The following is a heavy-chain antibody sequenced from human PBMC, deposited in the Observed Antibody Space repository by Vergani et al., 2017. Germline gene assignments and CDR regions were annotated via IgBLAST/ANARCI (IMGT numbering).Heavy chain of an antibody. Sequence: EVQLVQSGAEVKKPGESLRISCKGSGYSFTSYWISWVRQMPGKGLEWMGRIDPSDSYTNYSPSFQGHVTISADKSISTAYLQWSSLKASAPAMYSCAGGGWSDCDSTGYYYAPGGWFDPWGQGTLVTVSS. J-gene: IGHJ5*02. CDR3: AGGGWSDCDSTGYYYAPGGWFDP. V-gene: IGHV5-10-1*03. CDR1: GYSFTSYW. D-gene: IGHD3-22*01. CDR2: IDPSDSYT.